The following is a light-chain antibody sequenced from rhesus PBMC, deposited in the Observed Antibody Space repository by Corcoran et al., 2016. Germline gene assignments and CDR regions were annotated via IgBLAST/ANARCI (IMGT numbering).Light chain of an antibody. Sequence: DIQMTQSPSSLSASVGDTVTITCRASQGISSYLNWFQQKTGNPPNLLSYAVSSLEIGVPSRFSGRGAGTEFTLTISSRQPEDFAAYYCLQHNSYPLTFGGGTKVAIK. J-gene: IGKJ4*01. CDR2: AVS. CDR1: QGISSY. V-gene: IGKV1-28*01. CDR3: LQHNSYPLT.